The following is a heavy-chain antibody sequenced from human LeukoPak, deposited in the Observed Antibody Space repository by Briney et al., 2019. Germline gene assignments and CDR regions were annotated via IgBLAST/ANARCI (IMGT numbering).Heavy chain of an antibody. D-gene: IGHD5-18*01. CDR2: IYYSGST. CDR3: ARLVQLWSEYYFDY. Sequence: PSETLSLTCTVSGGSISSSSYYWGWIRQPPGKGLEWIGSIYYSGSTYYNPSLKSRVTISVDTSKNQLSLKLSSVTAADTAVYYRARLVQLWSEYYFDYWGQGTLVTVSS. V-gene: IGHV4-39*01. J-gene: IGHJ4*02. CDR1: GGSISSSSYY.